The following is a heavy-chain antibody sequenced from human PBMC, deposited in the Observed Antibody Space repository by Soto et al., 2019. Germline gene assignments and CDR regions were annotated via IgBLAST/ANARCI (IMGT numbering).Heavy chain of an antibody. V-gene: IGHV3-53*04. CDR1: GFTVSSNY. CDR2: IYSGGST. D-gene: IGHD3-10*01. CDR3: ARDLKPPFGEYYLDV. J-gene: IGHJ6*02. Sequence: PGGSLRLSCAASGFTVSSNYMSWVRQAPGKGLEWVSVIYSGGSTYYADSVKGRFTISRHNSKNTLYLQMNSLRAEDTAVYYCARDLKPPFGEYYLDVWGQGTTVTVS.